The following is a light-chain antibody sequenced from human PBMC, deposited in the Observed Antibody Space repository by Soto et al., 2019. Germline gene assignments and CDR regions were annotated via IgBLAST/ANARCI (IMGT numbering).Light chain of an antibody. Sequence: QSALTQPASVSGSPGQSITISCTGTSSDVGGYNYVSWYQHLPGKAPKLMIYDVSNRPSGVSNRFSGSKSGNTASLTISGLQAADEADYNCCSYTSRFIPVFGGGTHLTVL. CDR3: CSYTSRFIPV. CDR1: SSDVGGYNY. V-gene: IGLV2-14*03. J-gene: IGLJ7*01. CDR2: DVS.